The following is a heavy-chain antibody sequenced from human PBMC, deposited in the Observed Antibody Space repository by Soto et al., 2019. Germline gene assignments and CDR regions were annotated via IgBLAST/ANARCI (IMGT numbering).Heavy chain of an antibody. CDR3: ARGDQGY. Sequence: EVHLVESGGGLVQPGGSLRLSCAASGFSFSDPYMDWVRQGPGKGLQWVGRIRNRVNNYSTDYAASVRGRFTISRDDSKNSLYLQMNSLKTEDTVVYYCARGDQGYWGQGALVTVSP. CDR1: GFSFSDPY. CDR2: IRNRVNNYST. D-gene: IGHD2-2*01. J-gene: IGHJ4*02. V-gene: IGHV3-72*01.